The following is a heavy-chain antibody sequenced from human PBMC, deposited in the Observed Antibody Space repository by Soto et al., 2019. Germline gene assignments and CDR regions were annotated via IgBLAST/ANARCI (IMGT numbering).Heavy chain of an antibody. CDR1: VFTFSSYD. Sequence: QVQLVESGGGVVQPGRSLRLSCAASVFTFSSYDMHWVRQAPGKGLEWVAVIWYDGSNKYYADSVKGRFTISRDNSKNTLYLQMNSLRAEDTAVYFCARHSGGRFDYWGQGTLVTVSS. CDR3: ARHSGGRFDY. CDR2: IWYDGSNK. D-gene: IGHD3-10*01. J-gene: IGHJ4*02. V-gene: IGHV3-33*01.